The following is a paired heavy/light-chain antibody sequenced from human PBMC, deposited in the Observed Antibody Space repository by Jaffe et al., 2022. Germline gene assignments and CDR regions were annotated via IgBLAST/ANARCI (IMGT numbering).Light chain of an antibody. CDR3: LLYYGGAHWV. J-gene: IGLJ3*02. CDR1: TGAVTSGYY. V-gene: IGLV7-43*01. Sequence: QTVVTQEPSLTVSPGGTVTLTCASSTGAVTSGYYPNWFQQKPGQAPRALIYSTSNKHSWTPARFSGSLLGGKAALTLSGVQPEDEAEYYCLLYYGGAHWVFGGGTKLTVL. CDR2: STS.
Heavy chain of an antibody. V-gene: IGHV3-48*03. Sequence: EVQLVESGGGLVQPGGSLRLSCAASGFTFSSYEMNWVRQAPGKGLEWVSYISSSGSTIYYADSVKGRFTISRDNAKNSLYLQMNSLRAEDTAVYYCAAVGYSGWYRGLSVEFDPWGQGTLVTVSS. CDR3: AAVGYSGWYRGLSVEFDP. CDR2: ISSSGSTI. CDR1: GFTFSSYE. D-gene: IGHD6-19*01. J-gene: IGHJ5*02.